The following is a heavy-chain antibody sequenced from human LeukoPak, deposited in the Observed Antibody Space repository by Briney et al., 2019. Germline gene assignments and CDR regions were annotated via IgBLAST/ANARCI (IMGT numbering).Heavy chain of an antibody. CDR2: ISSTSSST. V-gene: IGHV3-48*01. D-gene: IGHD5-24*01. CDR3: ARVEGDY. Sequence: PGGSLRLSCAASGFTFSSYWMSWVRQAPGKGLEWISYISSTSSSTYHADSVKGRFTISRDNAKNSLYLQMNSLRAEDTAVYCCARVEGDYWGQGTLVTVSS. J-gene: IGHJ4*02. CDR1: GFTFSSYW.